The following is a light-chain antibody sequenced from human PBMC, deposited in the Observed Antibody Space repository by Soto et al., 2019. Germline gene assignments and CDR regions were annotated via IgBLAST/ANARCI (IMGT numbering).Light chain of an antibody. J-gene: IGLJ7*01. CDR1: SSDVGGYNY. Sequence: QSVLTQPRSASGSPGQSVAISCTGTSSDVGGYNYVSWYQQYPGKAPKLMIYDVTKRPSGVPYRFSGSKSGNTASLTVSGLQAEDEADYYCSSYAGTHVVFGTGTQLTVL. V-gene: IGLV2-8*01. CDR2: DVT. CDR3: SSYAGTHVV.